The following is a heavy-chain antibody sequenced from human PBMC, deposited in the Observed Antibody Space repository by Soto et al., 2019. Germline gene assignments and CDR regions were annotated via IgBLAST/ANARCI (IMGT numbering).Heavy chain of an antibody. CDR2: IYYSGST. CDR3: ARQDPYATGWHFDY. J-gene: IGHJ4*02. Sequence: QVQLQESGPGLVKPSETLSLTCTVSGGSMTAYYWSWIRQPPGKGLEWIGYIYYSGSTNYNPSLNLRVTIDVDTSKKQFPLKLTSVTAADTAVYYCARQDPYATGWHFDYWGQGTLVTVSP. CDR1: GGSMTAYY. V-gene: IGHV4-59*08. D-gene: IGHD6-19*01.